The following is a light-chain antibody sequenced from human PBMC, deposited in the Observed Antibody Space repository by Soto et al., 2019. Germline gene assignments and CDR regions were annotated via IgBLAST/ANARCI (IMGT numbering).Light chain of an antibody. CDR1: QDIAGY. J-gene: IGKJ5*01. CDR2: GAS. CDR3: QQLNSYPQT. V-gene: IGKV1-9*01. Sequence: DIQVTQSPSSVSASVGDIVTITCRASQDIAGYLALYQHKPGRTPELLIHGASRLQSGVPARFSGSGSVTEFTLTISSLQPEDFATYYCQQLNSYPQTFGQGTRLEI.